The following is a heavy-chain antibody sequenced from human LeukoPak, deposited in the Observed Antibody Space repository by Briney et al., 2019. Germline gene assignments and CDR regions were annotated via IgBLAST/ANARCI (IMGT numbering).Heavy chain of an antibody. V-gene: IGHV4-59*01. CDR1: GGSISSYY. Sequence: SETLSLTCTVSGGSISSYYWSWIRQPPGKGLEGIGYIYYSGSTNYNPSLKSRVTISVDTSKNQFSLKLSSVTATDTAVYYCARDGAGPGGYYYGMDVWGQGTTVTVSS. J-gene: IGHJ6*02. CDR3: ARDGAGPGGYYYGMDV. D-gene: IGHD4-23*01. CDR2: IYYSGST.